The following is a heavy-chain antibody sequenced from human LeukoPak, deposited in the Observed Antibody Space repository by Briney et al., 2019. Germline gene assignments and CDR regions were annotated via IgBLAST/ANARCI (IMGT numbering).Heavy chain of an antibody. V-gene: IGHV3-30-3*01. CDR2: ISYDGSNK. CDR1: GFTFSSYA. J-gene: IGHJ4*01. CDR3: TRGHSSGWYYFDY. D-gene: IGHD6-19*01. Sequence: GGSLRLSCAASGFTFSSYAMHWVRQAPGKGLEWVAVISYDGSNKYYADSVKGRFTTSRDNSKNTLYLQTNSLRAEDTAVYYCTRGHSSGWYYFDYWGHGTLVTVSS.